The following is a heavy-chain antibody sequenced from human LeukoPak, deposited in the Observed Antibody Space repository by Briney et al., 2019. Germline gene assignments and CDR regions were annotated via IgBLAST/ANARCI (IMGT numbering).Heavy chain of an antibody. V-gene: IGHV4-59*01. J-gene: IGHJ4*02. D-gene: IGHD2-15*01. CDR3: ASTSGYCSGGNCYSAFDY. CDR1: GGSINTYY. CDR2: IYYSGST. Sequence: SETLSLTCTVSGGSINTYYWNWSRQPPGKGLEWIGYIYYSGSTNYNPSLKSRLTISVDTSNNQFSLKLSSVTAADTAVYYCASTSGYCSGGNCYSAFDYWGQGTLVTVSS.